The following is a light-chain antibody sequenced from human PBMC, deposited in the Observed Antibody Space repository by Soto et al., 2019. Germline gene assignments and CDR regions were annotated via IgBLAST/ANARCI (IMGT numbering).Light chain of an antibody. CDR1: STDVGGYNY. J-gene: IGLJ3*02. V-gene: IGLV2-14*01. CDR3: SSYTSDSTLV. Sequence: QAVVTQPASVSGSPGQSIAISCTGTSTDVGGYNYVSWYQHHPGKAPKLMIYEVSNRPSGVSNRFSGAKSGNTASLTISGLQAEDEADYYCSSYTSDSTLVFGGGTKVTVL. CDR2: EVS.